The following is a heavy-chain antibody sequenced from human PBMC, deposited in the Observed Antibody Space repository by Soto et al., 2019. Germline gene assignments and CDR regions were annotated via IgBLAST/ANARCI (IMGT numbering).Heavy chain of an antibody. CDR2: ITGTAGTT. CDR1: GFTFSSYA. V-gene: IGHV3-23*01. J-gene: IGHJ4*02. D-gene: IGHD1-26*01. Sequence: EVQLLESGGGLVQPGGSLRLSCAASGFTFSSYAMSWVRQAPEKGLEWVSAITGTAGTTYYSDSVKGRFTISRDNSMNSLYLQMNSLRAEDTAIYYCAKAPVWGGASQFDYLGQGTLVTVSS. CDR3: AKAPVWGGASQFDY.